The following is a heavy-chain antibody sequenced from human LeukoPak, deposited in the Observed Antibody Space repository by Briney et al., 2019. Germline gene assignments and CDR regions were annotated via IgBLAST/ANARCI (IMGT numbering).Heavy chain of an antibody. CDR2: ISGSGGST. D-gene: IGHD3-3*01. J-gene: IGHJ4*02. CDR3: AKARLEWYYGLDY. Sequence: GGSLRLSCAASGFTFSSYAMSWVRQAPGKRLEWVSAISGSGGSTYYADSVKGRFAISRDNSKNTLYLQMNSLRAADTAVSYCAKARLEWYYGLDYWGQGTLVTVSS. CDR1: GFTFSSYA. V-gene: IGHV3-23*01.